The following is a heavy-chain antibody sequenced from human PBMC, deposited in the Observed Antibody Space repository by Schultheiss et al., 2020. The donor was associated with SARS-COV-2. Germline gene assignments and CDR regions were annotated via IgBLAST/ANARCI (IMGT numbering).Heavy chain of an antibody. CDR1: GGSISRSGYY. J-gene: IGHJ6*02. D-gene: IGHD1-26*01. CDR2: MFYTDNT. Sequence: SETLSLTCTVSGGSISRSGYYWGWIRQSPGKGLEWIGSMFYTDNTYYNPPLKSRVTISADTSKNQFSLQLSSVTAADTAVYYCARDLGSPYYYYYGMDVWGQGTTVTVSS. CDR3: ARDLGSPYYYYYGMDV. V-gene: IGHV4-39*02.